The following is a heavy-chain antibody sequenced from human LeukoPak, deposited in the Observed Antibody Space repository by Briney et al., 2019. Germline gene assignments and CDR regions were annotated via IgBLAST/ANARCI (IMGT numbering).Heavy chain of an antibody. J-gene: IGHJ4*01. D-gene: IGHD3-22*01. CDR2: IYPGDSDT. CDR1: GYSFTSYW. CDR3: ARLFRNYYDSSGRGRLDY. Sequence: PGESLKISCKGSGYSFTSYWIGWVRQMPGKGLEWMGIIYPGDSDTRYSPSFQGQVTISADKSISTAYLQWSSLKASDTAMYYCARLFRNYYDSSGRGRLDYWGQEPWSPSPQ. V-gene: IGHV5-51*01.